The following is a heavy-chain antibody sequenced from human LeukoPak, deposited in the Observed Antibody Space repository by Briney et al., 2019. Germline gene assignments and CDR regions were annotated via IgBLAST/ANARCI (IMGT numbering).Heavy chain of an antibody. CDR2: IYYSGST. D-gene: IGHD4-17*01. Sequence: PSETLSLTCTVSGGSISSGDYYWSWIRQPPGKGLEWIGYIYYSGSTYYNPSLKSRVTISVDTSKNQFSLKLSSVTAADTAVYYCARHPINDYGDYPPVGWFDPWGQGTLVTVSS. CDR3: ARHPINDYGDYPPVGWFDP. V-gene: IGHV4-30-4*01. J-gene: IGHJ5*02. CDR1: GGSISSGDYY.